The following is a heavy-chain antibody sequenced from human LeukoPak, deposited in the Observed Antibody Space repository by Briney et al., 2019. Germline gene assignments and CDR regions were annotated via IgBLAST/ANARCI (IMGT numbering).Heavy chain of an antibody. J-gene: IGHJ2*01. CDR1: GDSISSYY. V-gene: IGHV4-4*09. CDR3: ARALVRATMVWYFDL. Sequence: SETLSLTCTVSGDSISSYYWSWMRQPPGKGREWLGYIYSSVSTDYNPSLKCRVTISLDTSRTQFSLKLSSVTAADTAVYYCARALVRATMVWYFDLWGRGTLVTVSS. CDR2: IYSSVST. D-gene: IGHD5-12*01.